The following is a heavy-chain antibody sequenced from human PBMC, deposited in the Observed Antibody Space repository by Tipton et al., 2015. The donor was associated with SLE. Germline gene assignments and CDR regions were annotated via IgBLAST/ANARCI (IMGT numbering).Heavy chain of an antibody. CDR2: IRSQGYGGTP. J-gene: IGHJ4*02. V-gene: IGHV3-49*03. D-gene: IGHD2-21*02. Sequence: SLRLSCTGSGFTFGDYAVNWFRQAPGKGLEWIGYIRSQGYGGTPEHAASLKGRFSISRDDSKAIAYLQMNSLKTEATAVYYCSGSDVDVTAVPAYWGQGTLVTVSS. CDR3: SGSDVDVTAVPAY. CDR1: GFTFGDYA.